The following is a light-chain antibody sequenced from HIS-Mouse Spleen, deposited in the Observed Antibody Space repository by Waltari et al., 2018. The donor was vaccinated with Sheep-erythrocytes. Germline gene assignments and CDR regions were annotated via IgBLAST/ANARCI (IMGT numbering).Light chain of an antibody. CDR3: CSYAGSYTFWV. CDR1: SSDVGGYNY. J-gene: IGLJ3*02. V-gene: IGLV2-11*01. Sequence: QSALTQPRSVSGSPGQSVTISCTGTSSDVGGYNYVSWYQQHPGKAPKLMIYVVSQRPSGVPDRFSGSKSANTASLTISGLQAEDEADYYCCSYAGSYTFWVFGGGTQLTVL. CDR2: VVS.